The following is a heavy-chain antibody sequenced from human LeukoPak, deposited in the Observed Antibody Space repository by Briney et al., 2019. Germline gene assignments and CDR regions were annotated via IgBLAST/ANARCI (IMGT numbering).Heavy chain of an antibody. D-gene: IGHD5-18*01. CDR1: GFTFSSYS. CDR3: ARDRGGRGFTYGQPLDY. V-gene: IGHV3-48*04. Sequence: GGSLRLSCAASGFTFSSYSMNWFRQAPGKGLEWVSYVSGSGSPIYYADSVKGRFTISRDNAKNSLDPQMNSLRAEDTAVYYCARDRGGRGFTYGQPLDYWGQGTLVTVSS. CDR2: VSGSGSPI. J-gene: IGHJ4*02.